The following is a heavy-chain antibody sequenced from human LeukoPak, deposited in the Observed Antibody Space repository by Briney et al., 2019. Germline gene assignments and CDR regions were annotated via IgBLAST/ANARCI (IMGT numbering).Heavy chain of an antibody. CDR3: ARGRIAKFVVGHSFSYGMDV. D-gene: IGHD2-21*01. V-gene: IGHV4-34*01. J-gene: IGHJ6*02. Sequence: SENLSRTCTVFGGSFTDYLWTWIRPSPGKGLEWIGEINVYTGDSKYNPSLNSRVAITLEKSKNQLSLELRAVTAADTAGYYCARGRIAKFVVGHSFSYGMDVWGQGTTVTVSS. CDR2: INVYTGDS. CDR1: GGSFTDYL.